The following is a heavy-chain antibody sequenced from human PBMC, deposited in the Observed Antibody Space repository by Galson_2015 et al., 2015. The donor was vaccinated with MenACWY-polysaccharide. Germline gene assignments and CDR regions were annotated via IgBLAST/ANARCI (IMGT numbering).Heavy chain of an antibody. CDR3: AKDSTDFWSAAGRFDH. D-gene: IGHD3-3*01. J-gene: IGHJ5*02. CDR2: IGGSGSNT. CDR1: GFTFSNYA. Sequence: SLRLSCAASGFTFSNYAMSWVRQAPGKGLEWVSTIGGSGSNTHYADSVKGRFTISRDNSKNTLSLQMNSLRAEDTAVYYCAKDSTDFWSAAGRFDHWGQGTLVTVSS. V-gene: IGHV3-23*01.